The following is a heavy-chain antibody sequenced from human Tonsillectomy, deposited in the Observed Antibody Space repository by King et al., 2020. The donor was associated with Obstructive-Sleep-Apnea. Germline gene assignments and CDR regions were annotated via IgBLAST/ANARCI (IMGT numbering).Heavy chain of an antibody. CDR3: SKDLYSGYGTDS. V-gene: IGHV3-30*18. J-gene: IGHJ4*02. CDR2: ISDVGNNK. Sequence: VQLVESGGGVVQPGRSLRLSCAASGFTFSNYGMHWVRQAPGKGLEWVAVISDVGNNKFYADPVKGRFTISRDNSKNTLYLQMNSLRAEDTAVYYCSKDLYSGYGTDSWGQGTLVTVSS. CDR1: GFTFSNYG. D-gene: IGHD5-12*01.